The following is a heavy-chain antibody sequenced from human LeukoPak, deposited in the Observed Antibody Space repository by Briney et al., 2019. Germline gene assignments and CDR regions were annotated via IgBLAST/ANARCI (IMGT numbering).Heavy chain of an antibody. D-gene: IGHD2-2*01. V-gene: IGHV3-48*01. CDR3: AHGAMYQLDY. J-gene: IGHJ4*02. Sequence: GGSLRLSCAASGFTFSSYSMNWVRQAPGKGLEWVSYISSSSTIYYADSVKGRFTISGDNSRNTLFLQMNSLRAEDTAVYYCAHGAMYQLDYWGQGTLVTVSS. CDR1: GFTFSSYS. CDR2: ISSSSTI.